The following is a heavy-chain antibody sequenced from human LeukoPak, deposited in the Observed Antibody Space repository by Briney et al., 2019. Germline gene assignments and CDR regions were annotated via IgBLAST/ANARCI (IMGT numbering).Heavy chain of an antibody. Sequence: GGSLRLSCEAPGFPSSDYTVNWVGKAPGKGLDWVSSISSSSSYMKYAESVRGRFTISRDNAKNSLYLHMSSLRAEDTAVYYCARLAGAGSSGFDYWGQGTLVTVSS. CDR1: GFPSSDYT. D-gene: IGHD1-26*01. CDR3: ARLAGAGSSGFDY. V-gene: IGHV3-21*01. CDR2: ISSSSSYM. J-gene: IGHJ4*02.